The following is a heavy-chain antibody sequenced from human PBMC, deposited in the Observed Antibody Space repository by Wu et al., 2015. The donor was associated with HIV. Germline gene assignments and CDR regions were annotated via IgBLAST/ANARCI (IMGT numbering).Heavy chain of an antibody. CDR1: GYTFTAHY. V-gene: IGHV1-2*02. CDR3: ARDPHLKFSEDY. Sequence: QVHLVQSGTEVKKPGASVSVSCKTSGYTFTAHYIQWLRQAPGQGLEWMGWIYPNTGATKYAKKFQARITLTRDTSIRTTYLELSSLRPDDTGVYFCARDPHLKFSEDYWGQGSQVTVSS. J-gene: IGHJ4*02. D-gene: IGHD2/OR15-2a*01. CDR2: IYPNTGAT.